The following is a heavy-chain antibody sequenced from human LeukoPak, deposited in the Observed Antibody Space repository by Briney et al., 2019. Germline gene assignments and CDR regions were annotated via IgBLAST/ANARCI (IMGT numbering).Heavy chain of an antibody. V-gene: IGHV3-30*02. D-gene: IGHD6-13*01. CDR2: IRYDGAYK. CDR1: EFTFNSYG. J-gene: IGHJ4*02. CDR3: AKDRYSSTSLLANNPFDY. Sequence: SGGSLRLSCAASEFTFNSYGMHWVRQAPGKGLEWVAFIRYDGAYKYYADSVKGRFTISRDNSNNTLYLQMNSLRTVDTAVYYCAKDRYSSTSLLANNPFDYWGQGSLVTVSS.